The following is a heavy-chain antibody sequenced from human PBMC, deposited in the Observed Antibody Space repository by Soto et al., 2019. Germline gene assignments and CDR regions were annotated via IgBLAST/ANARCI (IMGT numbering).Heavy chain of an antibody. Sequence: GASVKVSCKASGYTFITYDINWVRQAAGQGLEWMGWMNPNNGNAGYAQKFQGRVTMTRNTSISTAYMELSSLRSDDTAVYYCARADGFNTGYFFDYWGQGTPVTVSS. CDR2: MNPNNGNA. V-gene: IGHV1-8*01. D-gene: IGHD4-17*01. CDR1: GYTFITYD. J-gene: IGHJ4*02. CDR3: ARADGFNTGYFFDY.